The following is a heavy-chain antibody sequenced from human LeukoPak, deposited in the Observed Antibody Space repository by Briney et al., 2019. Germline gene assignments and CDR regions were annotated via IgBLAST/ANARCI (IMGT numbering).Heavy chain of an antibody. CDR3: ARGLMYYYDSSGCFFDY. V-gene: IGHV4-31*03. Sequence: TLSLTCPVSGGSISSGGYYWSWIRQHPGKGLEWIGYIYYSGSTYYNPSLKSRVTISVDTSKNQFSLKLSSVTAADTAVYYCARGLMYYYDSSGCFFDYWGQGTLVTVSS. CDR1: GGSISSGGYY. J-gene: IGHJ4*02. D-gene: IGHD3-22*01. CDR2: IYYSGST.